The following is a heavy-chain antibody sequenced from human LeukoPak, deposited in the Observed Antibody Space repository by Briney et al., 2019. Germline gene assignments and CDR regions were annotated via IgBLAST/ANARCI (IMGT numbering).Heavy chain of an antibody. Sequence: PGRSLTLSCAASGFTFSIYAMGWVRLAPGKGLGWVSGIGGSGGSTYYADSVKGRFTITRDNSKNTLYLQMNSLRAEDTAVYYCAIAAAPAPHDYWGQGTLVTVSS. CDR1: GFTFSIYA. J-gene: IGHJ4*02. CDR3: AIAAAPAPHDY. V-gene: IGHV3-23*01. CDR2: IGGSGGST. D-gene: IGHD6-13*01.